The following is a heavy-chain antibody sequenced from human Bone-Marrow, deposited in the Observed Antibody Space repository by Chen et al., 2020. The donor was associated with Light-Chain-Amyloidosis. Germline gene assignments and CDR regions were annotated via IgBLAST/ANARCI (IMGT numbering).Heavy chain of an antibody. D-gene: IGHD3-10*01. CDR2: ISHDGEEK. CDR3: VILSSVDFGSAW. V-gene: IGHV3-30*04. Sequence: HVHLVESGGRLVQPGKSVRLSCETSGFTFISYAIHWVRQAPGKGLEWLAVISHDGEEKYYADSVRGRFNISRDNSKNTLFLQMSSLIVEDTALYYCVILSSVDFGSAWWGQGTLVTVSS. J-gene: IGHJ4*02. CDR1: GFTFISYA.